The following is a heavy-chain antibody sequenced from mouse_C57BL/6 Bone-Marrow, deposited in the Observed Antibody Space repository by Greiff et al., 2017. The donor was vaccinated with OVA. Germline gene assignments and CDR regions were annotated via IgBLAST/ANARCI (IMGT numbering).Heavy chain of an antibody. V-gene: IGHV5-6*01. D-gene: IGHD4-1*01. Sequence: EVQGVESGGDLVKPGGSLKLSCAASGFTFSSYGMSWVRQTPDKRLEWVATISSGGSYTYYPDSVKGRFTISRDNAKNTLYLQMSSLKSEDTAMYYCERRLGPAWFAYWGQGTLVTVSA. CDR3: ERRLGPAWFAY. J-gene: IGHJ3*01. CDR1: GFTFSSYG. CDR2: ISSGGSYT.